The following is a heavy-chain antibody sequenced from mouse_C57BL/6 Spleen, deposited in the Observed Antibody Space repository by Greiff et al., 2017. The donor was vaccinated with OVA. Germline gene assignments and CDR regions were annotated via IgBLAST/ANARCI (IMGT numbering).Heavy chain of an antibody. D-gene: IGHD1-1*01. J-gene: IGHJ1*03. Sequence: QVQLQQSGAELVKPGASVKLSCKASGYTFTEYTIHWVKQRSGQGPAWIGWFYPGSGSIKYNEKFKDKATLTADKSSSTVYMELSRLTSEDSAVYFCARHEENYGSSYGYFDVWGTGTTVTVSS. CDR1: GYTFTEYT. CDR3: ARHEENYGSSYGYFDV. CDR2: FYPGSGSI. V-gene: IGHV1-62-2*01.